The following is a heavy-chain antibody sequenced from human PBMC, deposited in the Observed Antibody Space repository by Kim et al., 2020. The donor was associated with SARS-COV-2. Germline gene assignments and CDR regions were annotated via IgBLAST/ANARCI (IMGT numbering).Heavy chain of an antibody. CDR3: ARGWLLLYHYAMDV. V-gene: IGHV7-4-1*02. J-gene: IGHJ6*02. D-gene: IGHD3-9*01. CDR2: INTHTGSP. CDR1: GYTFTSYS. Sequence: ASVKVSCKASGYTFTSYSLNWVRQAPGQGLEWMGWINTHTGSPTYAQGFTGRFVFSLDTSVSTAYLQISSLEAEDSAVYYCARGWLLLYHYAMDVWGLGTTVTVSS.